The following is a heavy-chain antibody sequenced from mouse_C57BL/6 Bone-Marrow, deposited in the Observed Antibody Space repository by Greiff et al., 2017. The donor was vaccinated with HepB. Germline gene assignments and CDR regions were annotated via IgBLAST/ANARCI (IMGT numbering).Heavy chain of an antibody. CDR1: GYTFTSYG. CDR2: IYPRSGNT. J-gene: IGHJ2*01. V-gene: IGHV1-81*01. CDR3: ATPGSRFYFDY. D-gene: IGHD1-1*01. Sequence: QVQLQQSGAELARPGASVKLSCKASGYTFTSYGISWVKQRTGQGLEWIGEIYPRSGNTYYNEKFKGKATLTADKSSSTAYMELRSLTSEDSAVYFCATPGSRFYFDYWGQGTTLTVSS.